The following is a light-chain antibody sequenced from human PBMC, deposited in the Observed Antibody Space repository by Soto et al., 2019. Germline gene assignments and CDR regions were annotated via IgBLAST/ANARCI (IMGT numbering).Light chain of an antibody. CDR1: QSVGSY. CDR2: GAS. J-gene: IGKJ1*01. V-gene: IGKV3-20*01. CDR3: QPDGGPPPWT. Sequence: ENVLTQSPGTLSLSPGERATLSCRASQSVGSYLGWYQKKPGQAPRLLIYGASNMATGIPDRFSGSGSGTDFTLTISRLEPEDLAVYYCQPDGGPPPWTFGQGTKVEIK.